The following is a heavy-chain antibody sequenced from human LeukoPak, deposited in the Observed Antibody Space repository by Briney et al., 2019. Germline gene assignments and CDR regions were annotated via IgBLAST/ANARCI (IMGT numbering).Heavy chain of an antibody. Sequence: SETLSLTCAVSGYSISSGYYWGWIRPPPGKGLEWIGYIYYTGSTEYHPSLKSRVTISLDTSKNQFSLKLTSVTAADTAVYYCARVYQSAEYYFDYWGQGNLVSVSS. D-gene: IGHD2-2*01. V-gene: IGHV4-61*01. J-gene: IGHJ4*02. CDR1: GYSISSGYY. CDR2: IYYTGST. CDR3: ARVYQSAEYYFDY.